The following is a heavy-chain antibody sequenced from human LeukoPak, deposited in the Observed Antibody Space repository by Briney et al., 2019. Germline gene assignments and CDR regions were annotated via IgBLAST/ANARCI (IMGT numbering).Heavy chain of an antibody. Sequence: GGSLRLSCAASGFTFSSYSMNWVRQAPGKGLEWVSSISSSSSYIYYADSVKGRFTISRDNAKNSLYLQMNSLRAEDTAVYYCASDYYDSSGYYRAPSRGMDVWGQGTTVTVSS. CDR3: ASDYYDSSGYYRAPSRGMDV. J-gene: IGHJ6*02. V-gene: IGHV3-21*01. D-gene: IGHD3-22*01. CDR2: ISSSSSYI. CDR1: GFTFSSYS.